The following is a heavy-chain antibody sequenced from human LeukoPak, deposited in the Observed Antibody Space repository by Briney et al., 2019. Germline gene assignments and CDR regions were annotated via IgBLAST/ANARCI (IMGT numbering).Heavy chain of an antibody. CDR3: ARRSAAKDAFDI. CDR2: INHSGST. CDR1: GGSFSGYY. V-gene: IGHV4-34*01. D-gene: IGHD6-25*01. J-gene: IGHJ3*02. Sequence: SETLSLTCAVYGGSFSGYYWSWIRQSPGKGLEWIGEINHSGSTSYNPSLKSRVTISVDTPKNQFSLKLTSVTAADTAVYYCARRSAAKDAFDIWGQGTMVTVSS.